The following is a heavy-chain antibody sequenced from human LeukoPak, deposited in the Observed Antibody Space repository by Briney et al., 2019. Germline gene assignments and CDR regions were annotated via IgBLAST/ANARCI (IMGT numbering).Heavy chain of an antibody. D-gene: IGHD3-3*01. CDR1: GGSFSGYY. Sequence: SETLPLTCAVYGGSFSGYYWSWICQPPGKGLEWIGEINHSGSTNYNPSLKSRVTISVDTSKNQFSLKLSSVTAADTAVYYCARGLTYYDFWSGYRDYYYYGMDVWGQGTTVTVSS. V-gene: IGHV4-34*01. J-gene: IGHJ6*02. CDR3: ARGLTYYDFWSGYRDYYYYGMDV. CDR2: INHSGST.